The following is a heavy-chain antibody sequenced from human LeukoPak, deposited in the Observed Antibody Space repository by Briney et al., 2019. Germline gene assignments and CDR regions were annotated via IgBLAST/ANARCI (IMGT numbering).Heavy chain of an antibody. CDR1: GFTFTSSA. CDR3: AAWTASGSSDWYVP. CDR2: IVVGSGNT. V-gene: IGHV1-58*02. Sequence: ASGKVSCRASGFTFTSSAMQWVRQARGQRLEWIGWIVVGSGNTNYAQKFQERVTITRDMSTSTAYMELSSLRSEDTAVYYCAAWTASGSSDWYVPWGQGTLVTVSS. D-gene: IGHD6-19*01. J-gene: IGHJ5*02.